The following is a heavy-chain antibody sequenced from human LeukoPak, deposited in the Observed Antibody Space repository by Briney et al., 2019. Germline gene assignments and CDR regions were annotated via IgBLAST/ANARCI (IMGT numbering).Heavy chain of an antibody. Sequence: GASVNVSCKASGYTFTGYYMHWLRQAPGQGREWMGWINPKSGGTKYAQNFQGRVTMTRDASISTAYMELSRLRSDDTAVYYCARDASVVVVPAAISFTDYWGQGTLVTASS. CDR1: GYTFTGYY. V-gene: IGHV1-2*02. J-gene: IGHJ4*02. CDR3: ARDASVVVVPAAISFTDY. D-gene: IGHD2-2*01. CDR2: INPKSGGT.